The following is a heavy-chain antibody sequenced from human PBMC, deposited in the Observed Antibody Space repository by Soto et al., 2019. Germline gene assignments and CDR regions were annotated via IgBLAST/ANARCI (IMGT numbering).Heavy chain of an antibody. J-gene: IGHJ3*02. Sequence: EVQLVESGGDLVQPGGSLSLSCAASGFTFSGHWMHWVRQVPGKGLEWVSRIKTDGGSSAYADSVKGRFTISRDNAKNTLYLQMNGLRAEDTAVYYCAREAGYCSRTSCYRRAFDTWGQGTTVTVSS. V-gene: IGHV3-74*03. CDR2: IKTDGGSS. CDR1: GFTFSGHW. D-gene: IGHD2-2*01. CDR3: AREAGYCSRTSCYRRAFDT.